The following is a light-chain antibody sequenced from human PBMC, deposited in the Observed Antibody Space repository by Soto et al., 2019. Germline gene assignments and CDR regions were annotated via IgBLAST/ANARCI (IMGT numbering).Light chain of an antibody. CDR2: EGS. CDR1: SSDVGSYKF. V-gene: IGLV2-23*01. CDR3: CSYARSSTSVI. J-gene: IGLJ2*01. Sequence: QSALTQAASVSGSPGQSITISCTGTSSDVGSYKFVSWYQQHPGKAPKLMIYEGSKRPSGLSNRFSGSKSGNTASLTISGLQAEDEADYYCCSYARSSTSVIFGGGTKLTVL.